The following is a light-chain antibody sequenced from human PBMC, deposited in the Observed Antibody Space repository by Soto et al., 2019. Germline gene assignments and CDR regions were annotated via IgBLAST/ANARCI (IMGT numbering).Light chain of an antibody. CDR3: LLSYSGARPV. V-gene: IGLV7-46*01. Sequence: QAVVTQEPSLTVSPGATVTLTCGSSTGAVTSGHYPYWFQQKPGQAPRTLIYDTSSRHSWTPARFSGSLLGGKAALTLSDAQPEDEAEYYCLLSYSGARPVFGGGTKLTVL. CDR1: TGAVTSGHY. J-gene: IGLJ2*01. CDR2: DTS.